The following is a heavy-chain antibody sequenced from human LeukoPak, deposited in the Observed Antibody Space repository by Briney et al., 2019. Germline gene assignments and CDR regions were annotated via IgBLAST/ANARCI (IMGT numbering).Heavy chain of an antibody. CDR2: ISYDGSNK. D-gene: IGHD3-22*01. V-gene: IGHV3-30-3*01. Sequence: TGGSLRLSCAASGFTFSSYAMHWVRQAPGKGLEWVAVISYDGSNKYYADSVKGRFTISRENSKNTMYLQMNSLRAEDTAVYCCARVSDLVYYYDSSGYPLDYWGQGTLVTVSS. CDR3: ARVSDLVYYYDSSGYPLDY. J-gene: IGHJ4*02. CDR1: GFTFSSYA.